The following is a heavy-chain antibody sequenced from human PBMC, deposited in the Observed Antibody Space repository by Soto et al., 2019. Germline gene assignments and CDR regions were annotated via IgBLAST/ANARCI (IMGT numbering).Heavy chain of an antibody. CDR2: ISSTGSGT. V-gene: IGHV3-48*03. J-gene: IGHJ4*02. D-gene: IGHD2-15*01. CDR3: VRDLHEPLATDALRVAN. CDR1: GFTFTSYA. Sequence: GGSLRLSCAASGFTFTSYAMSWVRQAPGKGLEWISYISSTGSGTHYADSVKGRFTMSRDNTKNSVSLQMSSLRAEDTAVYYCVRDLHEPLATDALRVANWGQGTQVTVSS.